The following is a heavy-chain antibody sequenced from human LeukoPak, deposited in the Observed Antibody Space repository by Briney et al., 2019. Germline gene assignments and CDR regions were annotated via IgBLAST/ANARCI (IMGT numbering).Heavy chain of an antibody. V-gene: IGHV3-30*02. CDR3: ARRTKDIVVVVAATVEYYFDY. CDR1: GFTFSSYG. D-gene: IGHD2-15*01. J-gene: IGHJ4*02. Sequence: GGSLRLSCAASGFTFSSYGMHWVRQVPGKGLEWVAFIRYDGSNKYYADSVKGRLTISRDNSKNTLYLQMNSLRADDTAVYYCARRTKDIVVVVAATVEYYFDYWGQGTLVTVSS. CDR2: IRYDGSNK.